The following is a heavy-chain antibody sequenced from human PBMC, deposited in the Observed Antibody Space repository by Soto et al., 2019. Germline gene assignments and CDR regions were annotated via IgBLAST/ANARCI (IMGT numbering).Heavy chain of an antibody. CDR1: GFTVSDYE. CDR2: IKSSGSTI. CDR3: ARDQGAGVDAFDI. D-gene: IGHD6-19*01. V-gene: IGHV3-48*03. J-gene: IGHJ3*02. Sequence: GGSLRLSCAVSGFTVSDYEMNWVRQAPGKGLEWVSYIKSSGSTIHYADSVKGRFTISRDNAKNSLYLQMNSLRAEDTAVYYCARDQGAGVDAFDIWGQGAMVTV.